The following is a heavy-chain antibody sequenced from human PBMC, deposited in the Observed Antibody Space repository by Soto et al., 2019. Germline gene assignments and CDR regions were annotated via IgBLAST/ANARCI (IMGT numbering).Heavy chain of an antibody. V-gene: IGHV3-66*01. CDR2: IYSGGTT. J-gene: IGHJ5*02. CDR1: GFTVSSNY. D-gene: IGHD3-22*01. CDR3: ARNGDSSDYRGWFDP. Sequence: EVQLVESGGGLVQPGGSLRLSCAASGFTVSSNYMSWVRQAPGKGLEWVSVIYSGGTTYYADSVKGRFTISRDNSKNTLYPQMTSLRAEDTAVYYCARNGDSSDYRGWFDPWGQGTLVTVSS.